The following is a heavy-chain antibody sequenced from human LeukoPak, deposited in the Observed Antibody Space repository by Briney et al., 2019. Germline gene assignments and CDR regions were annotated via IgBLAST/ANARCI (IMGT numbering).Heavy chain of an antibody. J-gene: IGHJ5*02. CDR3: ARGHYDILTGYLPWFDP. D-gene: IGHD3-9*01. V-gene: IGHV1-8*01. CDR2: MNPNSGNT. CDR1: GYTFTSYD. Sequence: ASVKVSCKASGYTFTSYDINWVRQATGQGLEWMGWMNPNSGNTGYAQKFQGRVTMTRNTSISTAYMELSSLRSEDTTVYYCARGHYDILTGYLPWFDPSGQGTLVTVSS.